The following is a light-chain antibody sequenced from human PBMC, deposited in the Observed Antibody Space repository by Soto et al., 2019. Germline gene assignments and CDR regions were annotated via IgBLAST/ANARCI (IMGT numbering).Light chain of an antibody. Sequence: EIVLTQSPGTLSLSPGERATLSCRASQWVSSSYLAWYQQKPGQAPRLLIYGASSRATGIPDRFSGSGSVTDFTLTISRLEPEDFAVYSCQQYGSSPDTFGQGTKLEIK. J-gene: IGKJ2*01. CDR1: QWVSSSY. CDR3: QQYGSSPDT. CDR2: GAS. V-gene: IGKV3-20*01.